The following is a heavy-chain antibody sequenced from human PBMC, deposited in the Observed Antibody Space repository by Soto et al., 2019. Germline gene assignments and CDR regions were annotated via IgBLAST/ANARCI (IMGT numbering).Heavy chain of an antibody. V-gene: IGHV1-69*08. CDR2: IIPILGIA. D-gene: IGHD4-17*01. CDR3: ARDGTDDGDYEGYYYMDV. J-gene: IGHJ6*03. Sequence: QVQLVQSGAEVKKPGSSVKVSCKASGGTFSSYTISWVRQAPGQGLEWMGRIIPILGIANYAQKFQGRVTITADKSTSTAYMELSSLRSEDTAVYYCARDGTDDGDYEGYYYMDVWGKGTTVTVSS. CDR1: GGTFSSYT.